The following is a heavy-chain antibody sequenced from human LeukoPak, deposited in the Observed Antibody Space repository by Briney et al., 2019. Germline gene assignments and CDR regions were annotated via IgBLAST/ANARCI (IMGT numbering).Heavy chain of an antibody. Sequence: SVKVSCKASGGTFSSYAISWVRQAPGQGLEWMGGIIPIFGTANYAQKFQGRVTITADESTSTADMELSSLRSEDTAVYYCASRGGVVVAATLSDAFDIWGQGTMVTVSS. CDR2: IIPIFGTA. J-gene: IGHJ3*02. CDR3: ASRGGVVVAATLSDAFDI. CDR1: GGTFSSYA. D-gene: IGHD2-15*01. V-gene: IGHV1-69*13.